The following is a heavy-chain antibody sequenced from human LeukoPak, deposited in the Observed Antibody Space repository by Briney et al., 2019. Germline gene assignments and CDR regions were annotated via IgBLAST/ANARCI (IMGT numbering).Heavy chain of an antibody. CDR2: IGLGSGFV. V-gene: IGHV3-21*05. Sequence: PGGSLRLSCAASGFTFSSYAMHWVRQAPGRGLEWISYIGLGSGFVSYSDSVKGRFTISRDTARNSVDLQMNSLRADDTAVYYCARDHKWAFDYWGQGTLVTVSS. D-gene: IGHD1-26*01. J-gene: IGHJ4*02. CDR3: ARDHKWAFDY. CDR1: GFTFSSYA.